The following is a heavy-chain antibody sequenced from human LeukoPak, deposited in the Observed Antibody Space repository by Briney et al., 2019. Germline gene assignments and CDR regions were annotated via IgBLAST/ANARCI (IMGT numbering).Heavy chain of an antibody. V-gene: IGHV1-2*02. J-gene: IGHJ3*02. CDR1: GYTFTGYY. CDR3: ARGQTDYDGAFDI. Sequence: ASVKVSCKASGYTFTGYYMHWARQAPGQGLEWMGWINPNSGGTNYAQKFQGRVTMTRDTSISTAYMELSRLRSDDTAVYYCARGQTDYDGAFDIWGQGTMVTVSS. D-gene: IGHD3-16*01. CDR2: INPNSGGT.